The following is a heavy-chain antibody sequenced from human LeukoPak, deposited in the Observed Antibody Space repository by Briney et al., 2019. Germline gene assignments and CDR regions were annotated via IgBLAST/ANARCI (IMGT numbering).Heavy chain of an antibody. D-gene: IGHD3-9*01. CDR3: AKCGDYDILTGYYDPDY. CDR2: ISGRDDST. CDR1: RFTVTNYA. Sequence: GASLRLSCAASRFTVTNYAMYWVRQAPGKGLERVSAISGRDDSTYYADSVKGRFTISRDTSKNTLFLQMNSLRAEDTAVYYCAKCGDYDILTGYYDPDYWGQGTLVTVSS. V-gene: IGHV3-23*01. J-gene: IGHJ4*02.